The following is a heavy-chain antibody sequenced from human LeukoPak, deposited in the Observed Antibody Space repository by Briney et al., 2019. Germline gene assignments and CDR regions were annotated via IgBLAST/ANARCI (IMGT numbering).Heavy chain of an antibody. J-gene: IGHJ4*02. CDR1: GGSFSAYY. D-gene: IGHD2/OR15-2a*01. Sequence: KTSGTLSLTCAVYGGSFSAYYWSWIRQPPGKGLEWIGEINHSGGTNYNPSLKSRVTISVDTSKNQFSLKLSSVTAADTAIYYCAKVDKNGGTTFNYWGQGTLVTVSS. CDR2: INHSGGT. CDR3: AKVDKNGGTTFNY. V-gene: IGHV4-34*01.